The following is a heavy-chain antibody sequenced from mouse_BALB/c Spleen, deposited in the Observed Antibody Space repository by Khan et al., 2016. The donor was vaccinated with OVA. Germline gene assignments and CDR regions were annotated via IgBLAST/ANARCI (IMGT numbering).Heavy chain of an antibody. CDR1: GYSITSGYG. D-gene: IGHD1-2*01. J-gene: IGHJ2*01. CDR3: ARTARIKY. V-gene: IGHV3-2*02. Sequence: EVKLQESGPGLVKPSQSLSLTCTVTGYSITSGYGWNWIRQFPGNKLEWMGYISYSGSTNYNPSLKSRISITRDTSKNQSFLQLNSVTTEDTATYYRARTARIKYWGQGTTLTVSS. CDR2: ISYSGST.